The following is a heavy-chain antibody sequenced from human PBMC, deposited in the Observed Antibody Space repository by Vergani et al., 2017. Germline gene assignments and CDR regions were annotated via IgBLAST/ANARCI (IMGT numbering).Heavy chain of an antibody. Sequence: QVQLLESGPGLVKPSQTLSLTCTVPGGSTNSHNYYWSWIRQPAGKGLEWIGRIHTSGSTNYNPSLKSRVTMSEDTSKNQFSLNLTSVTAADTAVYFCARGSCLCGIYYKPLFDYWGQGILVTVSS. J-gene: IGHJ4*02. V-gene: IGHV4-61*02. CDR2: IHTSGST. CDR1: GGSTNSHNYY. D-gene: IGHD2-21*01. CDR3: ARGSCLCGIYYKPLFDY.